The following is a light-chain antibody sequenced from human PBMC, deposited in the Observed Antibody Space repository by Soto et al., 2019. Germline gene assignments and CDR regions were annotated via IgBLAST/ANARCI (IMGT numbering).Light chain of an antibody. Sequence: DIQMTQSPSSLSVSVGDRVTITCRASQSIGGFLNWYQQKLGKAPKLLIYAASSLQSGVPSRFSGSGSGTDFTLTISSLQPEDFASYYCQQYYSYSPLTFGGGTKVDIK. V-gene: IGKV1-39*01. CDR3: QQYYSYSPLT. J-gene: IGKJ4*01. CDR1: QSIGGF. CDR2: AAS.